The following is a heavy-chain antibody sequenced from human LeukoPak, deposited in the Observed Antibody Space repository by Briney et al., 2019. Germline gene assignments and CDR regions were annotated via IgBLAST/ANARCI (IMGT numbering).Heavy chain of an antibody. CDR1: GFTVSSNY. CDR2: IYSGGST. CDR3: AREAINSGHDFFDY. Sequence: GGSLRLSCAASGFTVSSNYMSWVRQAPGKGLEWVSVIYSGGSTYYADSVKGRFTISRHNSKNTLYLQMNSLRAEDTAVYYCAREAINSGHDFFDYWGQGTLVTVSS. J-gene: IGHJ4*02. D-gene: IGHD5-12*01. V-gene: IGHV3-53*04.